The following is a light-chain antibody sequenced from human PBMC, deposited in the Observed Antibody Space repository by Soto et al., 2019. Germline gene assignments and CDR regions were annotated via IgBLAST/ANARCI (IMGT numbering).Light chain of an antibody. CDR2: EVF. V-gene: IGLV2-14*01. CDR1: SSDVGGYNY. J-gene: IGLJ2*01. Sequence: QSALTQPASVSGSPGQSITISCTGTSSDVGGYNYVSWYQHHPGKAPNLMIYEVFNRPSGVSNRFSGSKSGNTASLTISGLQAEDEGDYYGTSYASTTPHVVFGGGTKLTVL. CDR3: TSYASTTPHVV.